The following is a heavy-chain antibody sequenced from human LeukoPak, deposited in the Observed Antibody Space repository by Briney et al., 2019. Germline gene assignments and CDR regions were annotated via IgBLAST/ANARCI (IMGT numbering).Heavy chain of an antibody. D-gene: IGHD5-18*01. Sequence: PSETLSLTCTVSGGAMTTHHWNWIRQTPGKGLEWIGYVFDSGRTKENPSLKSRVTLSADTSKNQLSLRLSSVTAADTAVYYCTTIKRGNIFGYFDFWGQGILVTVSS. J-gene: IGHJ4*02. V-gene: IGHV4-59*11. CDR1: GGAMTTHH. CDR3: TTIKRGNIFGYFDF. CDR2: VFDSGRT.